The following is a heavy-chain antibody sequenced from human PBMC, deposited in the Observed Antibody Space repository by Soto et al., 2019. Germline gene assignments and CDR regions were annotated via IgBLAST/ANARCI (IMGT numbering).Heavy chain of an antibody. Sequence: PVDSVKISCKGSGYSFTSYWIGWVRQMPGKDLEWMGIIYPGDSDTRYSPSFQGQVTMSADKSISTAYLQWRRLKASDTAIYYCARRYYYDSSDEAFDIRGQGTMVTVSS. CDR1: GYSFTSYW. CDR2: IYPGDSDT. D-gene: IGHD3-22*01. V-gene: IGHV5-51*01. J-gene: IGHJ3*02. CDR3: ARRYYYDSSDEAFDI.